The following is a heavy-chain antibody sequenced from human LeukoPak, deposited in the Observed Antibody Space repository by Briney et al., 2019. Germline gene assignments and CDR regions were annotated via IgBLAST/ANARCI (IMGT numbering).Heavy chain of an antibody. Sequence: GGSLRLSCAASGFLVNANHMNWVRQAPGKGLEWVSIIYSSDYMYYADSVKGRFTISRDNSKNTLYLQMNSLRVEDSAVYYCARVAYSSGWFNYDYWGQGTLVTVSS. CDR3: ARVAYSSGWFNYDY. D-gene: IGHD6-19*01. CDR2: IYSSDYM. CDR1: GFLVNANH. J-gene: IGHJ4*02. V-gene: IGHV3-66*01.